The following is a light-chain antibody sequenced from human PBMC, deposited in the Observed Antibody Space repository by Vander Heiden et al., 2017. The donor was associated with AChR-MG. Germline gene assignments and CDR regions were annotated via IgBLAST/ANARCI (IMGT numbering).Light chain of an antibody. CDR3: QQDDSYLPA. Sequence: AIRMTQSPSSFSASTGDRVTITCRANQGISNYLAWYQQKPGKAPKLLIYAAFTLQSGVPSRFSGSGSGTDFTLTISRLQSEDFATYYCQQDDSYLPAFGQGTRVEIK. V-gene: IGKV1-8*01. CDR1: QGISNY. J-gene: IGKJ1*01. CDR2: AAF.